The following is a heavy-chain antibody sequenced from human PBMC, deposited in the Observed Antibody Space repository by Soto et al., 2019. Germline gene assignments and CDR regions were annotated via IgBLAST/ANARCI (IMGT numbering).Heavy chain of an antibody. CDR3: ARGYSGYDYYPGY. V-gene: IGHV4-31*03. J-gene: IGHJ4*02. D-gene: IGHD5-12*01. CDR2: IYYSGST. CDR1: GGSISSGGYY. Sequence: SETLSLTCTVSGGSISSGGYYWSWIRQHPGKGLEWIGYIYYSGSTYYNPSLKSRVTISVDTSKNQFSLKLSSVTAADTAVYYCARGYSGYDYYPGYWGQGTLVTVSS.